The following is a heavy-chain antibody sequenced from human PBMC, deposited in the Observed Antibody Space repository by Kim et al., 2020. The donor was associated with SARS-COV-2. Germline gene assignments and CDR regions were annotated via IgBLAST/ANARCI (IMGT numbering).Heavy chain of an antibody. V-gene: IGHV4-4*02. CDR2: HSEST. Sequence: HSESTNYNPSLKSRVTISVDKSKNQFSLKLSSVTAADTAVYYCARGTPADWGQGTLVTVSS. D-gene: IGHD2-15*01. J-gene: IGHJ4*02. CDR3: ARGTPAD.